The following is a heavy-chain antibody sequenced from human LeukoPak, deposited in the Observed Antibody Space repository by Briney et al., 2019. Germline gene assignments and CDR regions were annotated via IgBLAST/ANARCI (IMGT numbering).Heavy chain of an antibody. V-gene: IGHV4-39*07. J-gene: IGHJ4*02. CDR3: ARARPSSWYRYYFDY. CDR1: GGSISGSSYY. Sequence: PSETLSLTCTVSGGSISGSSYYWGWIRQPPGKGLEWIGSIYYSGSTYYNPSLKSRVTISVDTSKNQFSLKLSSVTAADTAVYYCARARPSSWYRYYFDYWGQGTLVTVSS. CDR2: IYYSGST. D-gene: IGHD6-13*01.